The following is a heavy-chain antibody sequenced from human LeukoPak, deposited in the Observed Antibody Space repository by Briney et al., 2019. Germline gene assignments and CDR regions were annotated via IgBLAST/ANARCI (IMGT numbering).Heavy chain of an antibody. CDR3: ARQSTPHGNFDY. CDR1: GFTLTNYA. V-gene: IGHV3-13*01. Sequence: SGGSLRLSCATSGFTLTNYAMHWVRQPAGEGLEWVSALGTAGDTFYPGSVKGRFSISRDNAKKSLFLQMNSLRVEDTAIYYCARQSTPHGNFDYWGQGTLVTVSS. CDR2: LGTAGDT. D-gene: IGHD5-24*01. J-gene: IGHJ4*02.